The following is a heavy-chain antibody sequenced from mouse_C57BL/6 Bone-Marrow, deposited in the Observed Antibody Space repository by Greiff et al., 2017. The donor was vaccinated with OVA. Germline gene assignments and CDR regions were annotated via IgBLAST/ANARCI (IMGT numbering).Heavy chain of an antibody. V-gene: IGHV14-4*01. CDR3: TTDSSGSDY. Sequence: EVQLQQSGAELARPGASVKLSCTASGFNIKDDYMHWVKQRPEQGLEWIGWIDPENGDTEYASKFQGKATITADTSSNTAYLQLSSLTSEDTAVYYCTTDSSGSDYWGQGTTLTVSS. CDR2: IDPENGDT. D-gene: IGHD3-2*02. CDR1: GFNIKDDY. J-gene: IGHJ2*01.